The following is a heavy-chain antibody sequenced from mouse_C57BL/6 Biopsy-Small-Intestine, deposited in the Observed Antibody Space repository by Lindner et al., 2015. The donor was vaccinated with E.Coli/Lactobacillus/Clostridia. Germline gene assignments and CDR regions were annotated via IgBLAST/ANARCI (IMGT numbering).Heavy chain of an antibody. Sequence: VQLQESGAELVKPGASVKMSCKASGYTFATYPIEWMKQNHGKSLGWIGSFHPYDYDSKYNENFKGKATLTVEKSSTTVYLELSRLTSDDSAVYYCARGIYDGYSGYFDVWGTGTTVTVSS. CDR3: ARGIYDGYSGYFDV. CDR1: GYTFATYP. CDR2: FHPYDYDS. D-gene: IGHD2-3*01. J-gene: IGHJ1*03. V-gene: IGHV1-47*01.